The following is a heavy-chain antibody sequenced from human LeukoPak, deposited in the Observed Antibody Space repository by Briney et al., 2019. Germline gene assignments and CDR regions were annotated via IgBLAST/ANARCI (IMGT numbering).Heavy chain of an antibody. V-gene: IGHV1-69*13. J-gene: IGHJ4*02. CDR3: ARVYNLGYYFDY. D-gene: IGHD1-14*01. CDR2: IIPIFGTA. Sequence: SVKVSCKASGGTFSSYAISWVRQAPGQGLEWMGGIIPIFGTANYAQKFQGRVTITADESTSAAYMELSSLRSEDTAVYYCARVYNLGYYFDYWGQGTLVTVSS. CDR1: GGTFSSYA.